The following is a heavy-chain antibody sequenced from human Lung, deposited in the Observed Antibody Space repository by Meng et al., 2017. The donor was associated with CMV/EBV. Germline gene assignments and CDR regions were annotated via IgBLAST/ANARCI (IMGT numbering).Heavy chain of an antibody. CDR3: ARSGSTTSQQPGYFDL. CDR1: GYTLSHYW. D-gene: IGHD2-2*01. V-gene: IGHV1-46*01. Sequence: ASVKVSCKASGYTLSHYWMHWVRQAPGQGLEWVGIINPSGGSTTYAQKFQGRVVLTRDTSTSTEYMDLSSLRSEDRAVYYCARSGSTTSQQPGYFDLWGRGTLVXVSS. J-gene: IGHJ2*01. CDR2: INPSGGST.